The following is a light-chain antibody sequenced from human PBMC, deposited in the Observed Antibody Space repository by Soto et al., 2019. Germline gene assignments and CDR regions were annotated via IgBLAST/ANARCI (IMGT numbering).Light chain of an antibody. V-gene: IGKV1-5*01. CDR1: QSISSW. J-gene: IGKJ4*01. CDR3: QQYNSYSPT. CDR2: DAS. Sequence: DIQMTQSPSTLSASVGDRVTITCRASQSISSWLAWYQQKPGKAPKLLIYDASSLESGVPPRFRGSGSGTEFTLTISSLQPDDFATYYCQQYNSYSPTFGVGTKVEIK.